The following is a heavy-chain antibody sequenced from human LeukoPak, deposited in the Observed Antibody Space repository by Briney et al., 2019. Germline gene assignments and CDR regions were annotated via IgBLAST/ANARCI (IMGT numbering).Heavy chain of an antibody. CDR2: IIPILGIA. V-gene: IGHV1-69*04. CDR3: AREMDLWLDRYFDY. D-gene: IGHD3-10*01. J-gene: IGHJ4*02. CDR1: GGTFSSYA. Sequence: SVKVSCKASGGTFSSYAISWVRQAPGQGLEWMGRIIPILGIANYAQKFQGRVTITADKSTSTAYMELSSLRAEDTAVYYCAREMDLWLDRYFDYWGQGTLVTVSS.